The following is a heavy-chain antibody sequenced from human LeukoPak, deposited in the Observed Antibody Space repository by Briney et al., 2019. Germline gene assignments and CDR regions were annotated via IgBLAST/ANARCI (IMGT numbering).Heavy chain of an antibody. CDR1: GFTFSSYW. J-gene: IGHJ5*02. V-gene: IGHV3-74*01. D-gene: IGHD3-10*01. CDR2: INTDGNST. CDR3: ARVPLGEFKGFDP. Sequence: PGWSLRLSCAASGFTFSSYWRHWVRQVPGKGLVWVSRINTDGNSTRYADSVKGRFTNSRDNAKNTLYLQMNSLRAEDTAVYYCARVPLGEFKGFDPWGQGTLVTVSS.